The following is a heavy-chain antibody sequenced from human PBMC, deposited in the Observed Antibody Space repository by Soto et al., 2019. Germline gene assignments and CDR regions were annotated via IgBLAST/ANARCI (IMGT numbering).Heavy chain of an antibody. D-gene: IGHD3-3*01. CDR1: GFSFSNSG. V-gene: IGHV3-48*01. CDR3: SRTRMEWGLYCDN. CDR2: INSSSRTI. J-gene: IGHJ4*02. Sequence: EVQLVESGGGLIQPGGSLRLSCEASGFSFSNSGMNWVRRAPGKRLEWISYINSSSRTIYYAASVEGRFTISRDNVRNSAHLQKNSRIGEDTTAYYFSRTRMEWGLYCDNWGQGTLVTVSS.